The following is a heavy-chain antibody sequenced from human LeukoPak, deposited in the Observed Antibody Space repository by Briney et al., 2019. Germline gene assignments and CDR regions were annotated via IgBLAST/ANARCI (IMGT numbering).Heavy chain of an antibody. Sequence: PGGSLRLSCAASGFTFSSYGMHWVRQAPGKGLEWVAVIWYDGSNKYYADSVKGRFTISRDNSKNTLYLQMNSLRAEDMAVYYCARERTLWFGELLADYWGQGTLVTVSS. V-gene: IGHV3-33*01. CDR3: ARERTLWFGELLADY. D-gene: IGHD3-10*01. CDR2: IWYDGSNK. CDR1: GFTFSSYG. J-gene: IGHJ4*02.